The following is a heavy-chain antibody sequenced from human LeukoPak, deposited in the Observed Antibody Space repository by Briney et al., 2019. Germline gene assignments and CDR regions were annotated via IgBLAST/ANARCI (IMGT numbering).Heavy chain of an antibody. J-gene: IGHJ4*02. CDR2: ISSTSNYI. CDR3: ASAKFDY. V-gene: IGHV3-21*01. Sequence: PGGSLRLSCAASGFTFSSYSMNWVRQAPGKGLEWVSSISSTSNYIYYADSVKGRFTVSRDNAKNSLYLQMNSLRAEDTAVYYCASAKFDYWGQRTLVTVSS. CDR1: GFTFSSYS.